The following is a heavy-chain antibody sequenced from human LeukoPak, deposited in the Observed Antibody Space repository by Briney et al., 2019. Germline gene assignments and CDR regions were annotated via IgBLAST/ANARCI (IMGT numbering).Heavy chain of an antibody. CDR2: ISSNGGST. V-gene: IGHV3-64*01. CDR1: GFTFSSYA. Sequence: PGGSLRLSCAASGFTFSSYAMHWVRQAPGKGLEYVSAISSNGGSTYYANSVKGRFTISRDNSKNTLYLQMGSLRAEDMAVYYCAGGGRIRTLSYWGQGTLVTVSS. J-gene: IGHJ4*02. CDR3: AGGGRIRTLSY. D-gene: IGHD2-15*01.